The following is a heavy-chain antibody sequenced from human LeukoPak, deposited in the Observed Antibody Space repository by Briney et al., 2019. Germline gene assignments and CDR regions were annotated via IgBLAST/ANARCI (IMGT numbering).Heavy chain of an antibody. CDR2: IYHSGST. CDR1: GGSISSSNW. V-gene: IGHV4-4*02. D-gene: IGHD3-10*01. J-gene: IGHJ5*02. CDR3: ARLPGKYYYGSGSFT. Sequence: SGTLSLTCAVSGGSISSSNWWSWVRQPPGKGLAWIGEIYHSGSTNYNPSLKSRVTISVDKSKNQLSLKLSSVTAADTAVYYCARLPGKYYYGSGSFTWGQGTLVTVSS.